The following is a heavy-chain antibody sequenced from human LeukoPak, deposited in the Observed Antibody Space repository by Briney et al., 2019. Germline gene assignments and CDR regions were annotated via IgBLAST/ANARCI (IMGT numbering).Heavy chain of an antibody. D-gene: IGHD3-22*01. CDR3: ARGRQDVTMIVVVMTAVSYYLDV. CDR1: GGSFRGYY. J-gene: IGHJ6*03. Sequence: SGTLSLTCAGCGGSFRGYYWTGLRQTPKKGLEGIGEMNPSGSTSYNPSLKSRVTIQDDKSQSQFSLKLSSVTAADTAVYYCARGRQDVTMIVVVMTAVSYYLDVWGKGTTVTVS. V-gene: IGHV4-34*01. CDR2: MNPSGST.